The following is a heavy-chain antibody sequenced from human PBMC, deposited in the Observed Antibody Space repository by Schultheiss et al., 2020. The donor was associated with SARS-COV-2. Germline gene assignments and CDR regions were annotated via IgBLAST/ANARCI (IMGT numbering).Heavy chain of an antibody. J-gene: IGHJ4*02. Sequence: ASVKVSCKASGGTFSSYAISWVRQAPGQGLEWMGIINPSGGSTTYAQRFQGRVTMTRDTSTSTVYMELSSLRSEDTAVYYCARPHALEHSMDYFDYWGQGTLVTVSS. D-gene: IGHD1/OR15-1a*01. CDR1: GGTFSSYA. V-gene: IGHV1-46*01. CDR2: INPSGGST. CDR3: ARPHALEHSMDYFDY.